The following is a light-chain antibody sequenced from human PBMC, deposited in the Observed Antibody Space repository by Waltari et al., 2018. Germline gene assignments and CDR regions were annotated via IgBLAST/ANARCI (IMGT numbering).Light chain of an antibody. CDR2: EVT. J-gene: IGLJ3*02. CDR1: SGDIGDFDF. V-gene: IGLV2-23*02. CDR3: CSYAGDSTWV. Sequence: SALTQPASVSGSPGQSITISCTGTSGDIGDFDFVSWYQQYPGKAPNSIIYEVTKRPSGVSNRFSGSKSRNTAALRMSGLQAEHEAHYYCCSYAGDSTWVFGGGPNLTVL.